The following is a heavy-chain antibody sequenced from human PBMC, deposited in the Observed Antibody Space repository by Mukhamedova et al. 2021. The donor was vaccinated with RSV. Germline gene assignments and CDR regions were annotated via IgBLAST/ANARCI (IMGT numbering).Heavy chain of an antibody. D-gene: IGHD6-13*01. J-gene: IGHJ4*02. V-gene: IGHV3-33*06. Sequence: GKGLEWVAVIWYDGSNKYYADSVKGRFTISRDNSKNTLYLQMNSLRAEDTAMYYCAKDIGEEAAADHWGQGTLVTVSS. CDR3: AKDIGEEAAADH. CDR2: IWYDGSNK.